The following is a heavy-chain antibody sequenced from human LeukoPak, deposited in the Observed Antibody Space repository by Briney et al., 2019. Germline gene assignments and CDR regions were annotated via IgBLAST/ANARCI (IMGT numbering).Heavy chain of an antibody. J-gene: IGHJ6*03. D-gene: IGHD3-22*01. CDR2: IRYDGSNK. Sequence: GGSLRLSCAASGFTFSSYSMHWVRQAPGKGLEWVAFIRYDGSNKYYADSVKGRFTISRDNSKNTLYLQMNSLRAEDTAVYYCAKDQEVTMIVGGYYYYYYYMDVWGKGTTVTISS. CDR3: AKDQEVTMIVGGYYYYYYYMDV. V-gene: IGHV3-30*02. CDR1: GFTFSSYS.